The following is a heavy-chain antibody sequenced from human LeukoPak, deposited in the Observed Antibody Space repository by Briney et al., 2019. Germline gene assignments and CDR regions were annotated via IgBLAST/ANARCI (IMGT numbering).Heavy chain of an antibody. V-gene: IGHV3-9*01. CDR2: ISWNSGSI. D-gene: IGHD6-6*01. CDR1: GFTFDDYA. J-gene: IGHJ4*02. CDR3: AKDIQYSSSSGGNYFDY. Sequence: SLRLSCAASGFTFDDYAMHWVRQAPGKGLEWVGGISWNSGSIDYADSVKGRFTISRDNAKNSLYLQMNSLRAEDTALYYCAKDIQYSSSSGGNYFDYWGQGTLVTVSS.